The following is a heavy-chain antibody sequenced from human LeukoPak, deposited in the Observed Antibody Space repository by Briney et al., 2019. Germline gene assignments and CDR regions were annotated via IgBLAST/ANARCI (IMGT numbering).Heavy chain of an antibody. CDR2: IIPIFGTA. D-gene: IGHD1-26*01. CDR3: ARVMGSGSTDY. CDR1: GGTFSSYA. V-gene: IGHV1-69*05. J-gene: IGHJ4*02. Sequence: SVKVSCKASGGTFSSYAISWVRQAPGQGLEWMGRIIPIFGTANYAQTFQGRVTITTDESTSTAYMELSSLRSEDTAVYYCARVMGSGSTDYWGQGTLVTVSS.